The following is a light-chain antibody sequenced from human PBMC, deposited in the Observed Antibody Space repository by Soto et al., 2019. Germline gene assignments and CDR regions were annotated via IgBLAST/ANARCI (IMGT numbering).Light chain of an antibody. J-gene: IGKJ1*01. Sequence: EIVLTQSPGSLSLSPGQRATLSCRASQSIDTTFFAWYQKKPGQAPRLLIYGASKRATGIPDRFSGSGSGTDFTLIISRGEREVFAGYYCQQYMSSVTFGQGTKVEIK. V-gene: IGKV3-20*01. CDR2: GAS. CDR3: QQYMSSVT. CDR1: QSIDTTF.